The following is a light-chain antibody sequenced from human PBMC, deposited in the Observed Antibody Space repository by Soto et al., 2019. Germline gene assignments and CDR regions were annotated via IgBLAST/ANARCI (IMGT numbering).Light chain of an antibody. Sequence: DIQMTQSPSSLSASVGDRVTITCRASQGISNYLVWYQQIPGKVPKLLIYAATTLQSGVPSLFSGSGSGTDFTLTISGLQPEDVATYYGQNYNGDPWTFGQGTKVEIK. CDR1: QGISNY. J-gene: IGKJ1*01. CDR2: AAT. CDR3: QNYNGDPWT. V-gene: IGKV1-27*01.